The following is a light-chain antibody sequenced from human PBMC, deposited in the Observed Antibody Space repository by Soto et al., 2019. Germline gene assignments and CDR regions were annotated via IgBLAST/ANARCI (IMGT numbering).Light chain of an antibody. Sequence: DIILTQSPAIVSVSPGERATLSCRASRSVSTNLAWYQHKHGQAPRLLIYGASTRVTDIPPWFSGSGSGTEFTLTINYLKSEDFGVYYCQQYDKTVPPVTFGGGTKLEI. CDR1: RSVSTN. V-gene: IGKV3-15*01. CDR3: QQYDKTVPPVT. CDR2: GAS. J-gene: IGKJ4*01.